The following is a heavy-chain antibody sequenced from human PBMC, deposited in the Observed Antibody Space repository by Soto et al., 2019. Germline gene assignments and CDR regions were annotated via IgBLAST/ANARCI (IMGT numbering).Heavy chain of an antibody. D-gene: IGHD4-17*01. Sequence: QLQLQESGPGLVKPSETLSLICTVSGGSISSSSHYWGWIRQPPGKGLEWIGSTYYTGTTYYNPSLRSRVTISVDTSKSQFSLKVSSVTAADTAVYYCARETHFGDYLYWGQGALVTVSS. V-gene: IGHV4-39*02. CDR2: TYYTGTT. CDR3: ARETHFGDYLY. J-gene: IGHJ4*02. CDR1: GGSISSSSHY.